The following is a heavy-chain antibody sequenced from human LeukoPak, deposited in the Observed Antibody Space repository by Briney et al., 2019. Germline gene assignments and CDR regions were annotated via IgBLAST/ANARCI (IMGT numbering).Heavy chain of an antibody. Sequence: PEGSLRLSCAASGXTFSTYAISWVRQAPGKGLEWVSVISNNGVDTYYADSVKGRFSISRDNSKNTVYLQMNSLRAEDTAVYYCAKPTGSSPSRYFDLWGRGTLVTVSS. CDR2: ISNNGVDT. D-gene: IGHD6-13*01. CDR3: AKPTGSSPSRYFDL. V-gene: IGHV3-23*01. CDR1: GXTFSTYA. J-gene: IGHJ2*01.